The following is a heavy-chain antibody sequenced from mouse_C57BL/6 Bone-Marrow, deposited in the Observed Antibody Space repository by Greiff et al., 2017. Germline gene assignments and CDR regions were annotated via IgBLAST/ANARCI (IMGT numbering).Heavy chain of an antibody. CDR3: ARVDYDPFAY. D-gene: IGHD2-4*01. J-gene: IGHJ3*01. CDR2: LSYAGSN. V-gene: IGHV3-6*01. Sequence: EVQRVESGPGLVKPSQSLSLTCSVTGYSITSGYYWNWIRQFPGNKLEWMGYLSYAGSNNYNPSLKNRISITRDTSKNQFFLKLNSVTTEDTATEYCARVDYDPFAYWGQGTLVTVSA. CDR1: GYSITSGYY.